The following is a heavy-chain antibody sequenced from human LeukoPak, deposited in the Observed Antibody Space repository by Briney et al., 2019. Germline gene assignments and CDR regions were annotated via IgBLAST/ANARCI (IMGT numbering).Heavy chain of an antibody. CDR1: GGSISSGDCY. CDR2: IYYSGST. Sequence: ASQTLSLTCTVSGGSISSGDCYWSWIRQPPGKGLEWIGYIYYSGSTYYNPSLKSRVTISVDTSKNQFSLKLSSVTAADTAVYYCARGTFGELGPTAFDIWGQGTMVTVSS. V-gene: IGHV4-30-4*01. CDR3: ARGTFGELGPTAFDI. J-gene: IGHJ3*02. D-gene: IGHD3-10*01.